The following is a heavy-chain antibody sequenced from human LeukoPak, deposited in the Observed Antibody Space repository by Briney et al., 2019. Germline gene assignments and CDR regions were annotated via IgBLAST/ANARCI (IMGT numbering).Heavy chain of an antibody. CDR1: GGSISSSSYY. CDR2: IYYSGST. J-gene: IGHJ5*02. CDR3: ARREQQLGWFDP. D-gene: IGHD6-13*01. Sequence: KPSETLSLTCTVSGGSISSSSYYWGWIRQPPGKGLEWIGSIYYSGSTYYNPSLESRVTISVDTSKNQFSLKLSSVTAADTAVYYCARREQQLGWFDPWGQGTLVTVSS. V-gene: IGHV4-39*01.